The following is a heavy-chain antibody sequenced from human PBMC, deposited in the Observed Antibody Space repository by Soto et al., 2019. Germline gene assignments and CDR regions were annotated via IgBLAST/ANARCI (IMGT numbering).Heavy chain of an antibody. D-gene: IGHD2-8*01. CDR1: GFTFSSYA. J-gene: IGHJ4*02. V-gene: IGHV3-23*01. CDR2: ISGSGGSA. CDR3: AKRQGVLTVFASDY. Sequence: VQLLESGGGLVQPGGSVRLSCAASGFTFSSYAMSWVRQAPGKGLEWVSGISGSGGSASYADSVKGRFTISRDNSKNTLYLQMDILRAEDTAVYYCAKRQGVLTVFASDYWGQGTLVTVSS.